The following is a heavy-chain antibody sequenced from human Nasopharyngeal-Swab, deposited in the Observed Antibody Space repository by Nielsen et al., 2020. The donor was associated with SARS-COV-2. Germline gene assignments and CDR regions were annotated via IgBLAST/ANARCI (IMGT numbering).Heavy chain of an antibody. CDR3: ARGTMTYSSGDLYYYYGMDV. V-gene: IGHV3-33*01. CDR1: GFTFSSYG. CDR2: IWYDGSNK. J-gene: IGHJ6*02. D-gene: IGHD6-19*01. Sequence: GGSLRLSCAASGFTFSSYGMHWVRQAPGKGLEWVAVIWYDGSNKYYADSMKGRFTISRDNSKNTLCLQMNSLRAEDTAVYYCARGTMTYSSGDLYYYYGMDVWGQGTTVTVSS.